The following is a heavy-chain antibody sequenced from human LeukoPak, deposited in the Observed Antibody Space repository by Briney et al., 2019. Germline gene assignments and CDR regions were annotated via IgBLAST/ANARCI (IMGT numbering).Heavy chain of an antibody. CDR3: ATGIFRYCSSTSCYFPFDY. D-gene: IGHD2-2*01. CDR1: GYTFTSYY. V-gene: IGHV1-24*01. J-gene: IGHJ4*02. CDR2: FDPEDGET. Sequence: GASVKVSCKASGYTFTSYYMHWVRQAPGKGLEWMGGFDPEDGETIYAQKFQGRVTMTEDTSTDTAYMELSSLRSEDAAVYYCATGIFRYCSSTSCYFPFDYWGQGTLVTVSS.